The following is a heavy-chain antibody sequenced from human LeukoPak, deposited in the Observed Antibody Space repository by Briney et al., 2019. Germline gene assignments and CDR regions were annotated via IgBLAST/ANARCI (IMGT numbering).Heavy chain of an antibody. Sequence: ASVKVSCKASGYTFTGYYMHWVRQAPGQGLEWMGWINPNSGGTNYAQKFQGRVTMTRDTSISTAYMELSRLRSEDTAVYYCAIRTTVSYYYYYMDVWGEGTTVTISS. D-gene: IGHD4-17*01. J-gene: IGHJ6*03. CDR2: INPNSGGT. V-gene: IGHV1-2*02. CDR3: AIRTTVSYYYYYMDV. CDR1: GYTFTGYY.